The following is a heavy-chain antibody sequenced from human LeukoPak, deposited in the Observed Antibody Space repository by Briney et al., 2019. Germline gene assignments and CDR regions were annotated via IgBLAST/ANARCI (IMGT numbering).Heavy chain of an antibody. J-gene: IGHJ4*02. D-gene: IGHD3-22*01. Sequence: PSETLSLTCTVSGGSISSGSYYWSWIRQPAGKGLEWIGRIYTSGSTNYNPSLKSRVTISVDTSKNQFSLKLNSVTAADTAVYYCATSRTLDSSGYYCFDYWGQGTLVTVSS. CDR1: GGSISSGSYY. CDR3: ATSRTLDSSGYYCFDY. CDR2: IYTSGST. V-gene: IGHV4-61*02.